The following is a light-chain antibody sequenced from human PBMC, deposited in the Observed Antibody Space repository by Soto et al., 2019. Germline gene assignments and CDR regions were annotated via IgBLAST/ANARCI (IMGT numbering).Light chain of an antibody. J-gene: IGKJ1*01. CDR1: QSVSRTY. Sequence: EIVLTQSPGTLSLSAGERATLSCRASQSVSRTYLAWYQQKPVQAPRLLIYATSSRATGIPDRFSGSGSGTDFTLTISRLEPEDFAVYYCQQYGRSGTFGQGTKV. CDR2: ATS. V-gene: IGKV3-20*01. CDR3: QQYGRSGT.